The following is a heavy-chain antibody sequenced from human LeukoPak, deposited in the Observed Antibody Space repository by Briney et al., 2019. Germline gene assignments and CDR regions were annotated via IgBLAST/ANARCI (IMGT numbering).Heavy chain of an antibody. J-gene: IGHJ4*02. CDR1: GFTFSSYS. V-gene: IGHV3-48*02. Sequence: GGSLRLSCAASGFTFSSYSMNWVRQAPGKGLEWASYISSSSSTIYYADSVKGRFTISRDNAKNSLYLQMNSLRDEDTAVYYCARDPRTVTTYYFDYWGQGTLVTVSS. CDR3: ARDPRTVTTYYFDY. CDR2: ISSSSSTI. D-gene: IGHD4-17*01.